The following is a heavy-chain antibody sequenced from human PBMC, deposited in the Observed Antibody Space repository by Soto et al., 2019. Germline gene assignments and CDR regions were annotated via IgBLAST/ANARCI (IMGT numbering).Heavy chain of an antibody. CDR3: EKGGSNAAMHV. D-gene: IGHD1-26*01. J-gene: IGHJ6*02. Sequence: PGGSLRLSYSPSALTFSYYGMHWVGQAPGKGLEWVAIIWYDESNKYYADSVTGRFTISRDNSNNMVYLQMNSLRAEDTAVYYCEKGGSNAAMHVCGQGATVTF. V-gene: IGHV3-30*02. CDR1: ALTFSYYG. CDR2: IWYDESNK.